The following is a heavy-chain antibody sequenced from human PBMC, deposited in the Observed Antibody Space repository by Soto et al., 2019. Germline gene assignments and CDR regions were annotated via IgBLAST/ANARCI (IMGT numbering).Heavy chain of an antibody. CDR2: ISWNGDAT. J-gene: IGHJ4*02. D-gene: IGHD3-10*01. CDR3: ANLPLYGSGFDC. CDR1: GFTFDDYA. V-gene: IGHV3-9*01. Sequence: EVQLVESGGALVQPGGSLRLSCTASGFTFDDYAIHWVRQAPGKGLEWISGISWNGDATGYADSVKGRFTIYRDNAKHSLYLQMNSLRTEDTAMYFCANLPLYGSGFDCWGQGTLVTVAS.